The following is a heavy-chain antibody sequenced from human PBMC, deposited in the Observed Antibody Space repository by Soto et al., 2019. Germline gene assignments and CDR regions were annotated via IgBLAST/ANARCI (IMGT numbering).Heavy chain of an antibody. J-gene: IGHJ4*02. Sequence: PSETLSLTCTVSGGSISIYYWSWIRQPPGKGLEWIGNIYNSGSTNYNPSLKSRVTVSVDTSRHQFSLKLSSVTAADTAMYYCESLYCSGDSCYWDYWAQGTLVTVS. CDR1: GGSISIYY. D-gene: IGHD2-15*01. V-gene: IGHV4-59*01. CDR3: ESLYCSGDSCYWDY. CDR2: IYNSGST.